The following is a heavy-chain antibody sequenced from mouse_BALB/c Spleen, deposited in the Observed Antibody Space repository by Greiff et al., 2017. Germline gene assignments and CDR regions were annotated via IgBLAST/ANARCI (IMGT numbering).Heavy chain of an antibody. J-gene: IGHJ3*01. V-gene: IGHV1S81*02. CDR3: TRWDRYASFAY. D-gene: IGHD2-14*01. CDR1: GYTFTSYY. CDR2: INPSNGGT. Sequence: VQLQQSGAELVKPGASVKLSCKASGYTFTSYYMYWVKQRPGQGLEWIGEINPSNGGTNFNEKFKSKATLTVDKSSSTAYMQLSSLTSEDSAVYYCTRWDRYASFAYWGQGTLVTVSA.